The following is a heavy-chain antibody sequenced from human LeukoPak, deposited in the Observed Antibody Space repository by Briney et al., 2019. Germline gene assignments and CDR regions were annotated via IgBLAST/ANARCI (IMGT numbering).Heavy chain of an antibody. Sequence: GGSLRLSCAASGFTFSSYAMTWVRQAPGKGLECVSVISGSGGNTYYADSVKGRFTISRDNSKNTLYLQMNSLRAEDTAVYYCAKYGGGYYYHDFDYWGQGTLVTVSS. CDR2: ISGSGGNT. CDR1: GFTFSSYA. V-gene: IGHV3-23*01. D-gene: IGHD3-22*01. J-gene: IGHJ4*02. CDR3: AKYGGGYYYHDFDY.